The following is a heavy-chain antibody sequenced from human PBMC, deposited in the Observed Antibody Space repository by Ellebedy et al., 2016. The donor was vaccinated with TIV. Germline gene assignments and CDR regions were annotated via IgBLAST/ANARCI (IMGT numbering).Heavy chain of an antibody. D-gene: IGHD4-17*01. V-gene: IGHV5-10-1*01. J-gene: IGHJ3*02. CDR2: IDPSDSYT. CDR3: ARHGTTVTTDAFDI. CDR1: GYSFTSYC. Sequence: GESLKISCKGSGYSFTSYCISWVRQMPGKGLEWMGRIDPSDSYTNYSPSFQGHVTISADKSISTAYLQWSSLKASDTAMYYCARHGTTVTTDAFDIWGQGTMVTVSS.